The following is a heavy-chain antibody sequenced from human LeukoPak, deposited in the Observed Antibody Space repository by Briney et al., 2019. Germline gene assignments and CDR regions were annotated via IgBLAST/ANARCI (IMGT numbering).Heavy chain of an antibody. CDR3: ARGDSSGWQRHFQH. D-gene: IGHD6-19*01. Sequence: PSETLSLTCTVSGGSISSYYWSWIRQPPGKGLEWIGYIYYSGSTNYNPSLKNRVTISVDTSKNQFSLKLSSVTAADTAVYYCARGDSSGWQRHFQHWGQGTLVTVSS. J-gene: IGHJ1*01. CDR1: GGSISSYY. CDR2: IYYSGST. V-gene: IGHV4-59*08.